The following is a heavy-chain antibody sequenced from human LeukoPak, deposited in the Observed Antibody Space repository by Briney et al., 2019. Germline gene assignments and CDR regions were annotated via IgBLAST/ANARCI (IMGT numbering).Heavy chain of an antibody. Sequence: SETLSLTCTVSGGSISSSSYYWGWVRQPPGKGPEWIGSIYYSGSTYYNPSLKSRVTISVDTSKNQFSLKLSSVTAADTAVYYCARDRGVDIVATTIPYNWFDPWGQGTLVTVSS. D-gene: IGHD5-12*01. CDR3: ARDRGVDIVATTIPYNWFDP. CDR2: IYYSGST. CDR1: GGSISSSSYY. V-gene: IGHV4-39*07. J-gene: IGHJ5*02.